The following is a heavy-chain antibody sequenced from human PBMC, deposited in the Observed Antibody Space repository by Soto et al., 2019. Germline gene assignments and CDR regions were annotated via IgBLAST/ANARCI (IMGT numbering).Heavy chain of an antibody. V-gene: IGHV3-20*04. D-gene: IGHD4-17*01. CDR2: INRHGDST. CDR3: ARDHRWGYEYGDYGDS. J-gene: IGHJ4*02. Sequence: EVSLVESGGGVVRPGGSLRLSCAASGFGFDEYGMSWVRQGPGKGLEWVSGINRHGDSTGYAESVKGRFTISRDNAKNSLYLQMNGLRAEDTAFYYCARDHRWGYEYGDYGDSWGQGTLVTVSS. CDR1: GFGFDEYG.